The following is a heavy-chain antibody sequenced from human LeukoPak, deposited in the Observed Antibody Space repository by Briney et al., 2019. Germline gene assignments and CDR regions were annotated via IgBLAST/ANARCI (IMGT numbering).Heavy chain of an antibody. CDR1: GFTFSSYA. J-gene: IGHJ5*02. CDR2: ISYDGSNK. CDR3: ARDFPYDFWSGTTNWFDP. V-gene: IGHV3-30-3*01. Sequence: GGSLRLSCAASGFTFSSYAMHWVRQAPGKGLEWVAVISYDGSNKYYADSVKGRFTISRDNSKNTVSLQMNSLRAEDTAVYYCARDFPYDFWSGTTNWFDPWGQGTLVTVSS. D-gene: IGHD3-3*01.